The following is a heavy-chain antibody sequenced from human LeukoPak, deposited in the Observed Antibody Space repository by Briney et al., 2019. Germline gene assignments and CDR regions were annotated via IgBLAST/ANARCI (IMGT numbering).Heavy chain of an antibody. CDR2: INTYSGNT. V-gene: IGHV1-18*01. Sequence: ASVKVSCKASGYTFSNYAITWVRQAPGQGLEWMGWINTYSGNTNYEQKVQGRVTMTTDTSTSTAYMELRSLRSDDTALCYCARQGTVGAYDYWGQGTLVAVSS. D-gene: IGHD1-26*01. CDR3: ARQGTVGAYDY. J-gene: IGHJ4*02. CDR1: GYTFSNYA.